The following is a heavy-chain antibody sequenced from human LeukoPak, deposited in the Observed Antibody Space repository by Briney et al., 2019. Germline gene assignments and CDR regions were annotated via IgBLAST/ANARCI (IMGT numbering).Heavy chain of an antibody. CDR2: INPNSGGT. J-gene: IGHJ6*02. CDR3: ARDPTVVAARLVYYYYGMDV. D-gene: IGHD2-15*01. CDR1: GYTFTGYY. Sequence: ASVKVSCKASGYTFTGYYMHWVRQAPGQGLEWMGWINPNSGGTNYAQKFQGRVTMTRDTSISTAYMEPSRLRSDDTAVYYCARDPTVVAARLVYYYYGMDVWGQGTTVTVSS. V-gene: IGHV1-2*02.